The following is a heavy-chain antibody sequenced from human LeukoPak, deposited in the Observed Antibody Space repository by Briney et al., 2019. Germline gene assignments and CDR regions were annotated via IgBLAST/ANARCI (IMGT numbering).Heavy chain of an antibody. V-gene: IGHV3-48*03. CDR3: ARARLTDYVWGRRTFDI. D-gene: IGHD3-16*01. CDR1: GFTFSSYE. J-gene: IGHJ3*02. CDR2: ISSSGSTI. Sequence: GGSLRLSCAVSGFTFSSYEMNWVRQAPGKGLEWVSYISSSGSTIYYADSVKGRFTISRDNAKKSLYLQMNSLRAEDTAVYYCARARLTDYVWGRRTFDIWGQGTMVTISS.